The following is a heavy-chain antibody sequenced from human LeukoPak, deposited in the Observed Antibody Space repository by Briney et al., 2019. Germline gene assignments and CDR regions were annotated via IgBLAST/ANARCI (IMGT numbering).Heavy chain of an antibody. CDR2: ISSGGTYE. J-gene: IGHJ4*02. CDR3: ARDSTYYYDSGSSGPHYFDN. D-gene: IGHD3-10*01. Sequence: GKSLRLSCAASGFTFSNYAMHWVRQAPGKGLEWVSLISSGGTYEYYADSVKGRFTISRDNSKNTLYLQLSSLRAEDTAVYYCARDSTYYYDSGSSGPHYFDNWGQGTLVTVSS. CDR1: GFTFSNYA. V-gene: IGHV3-30*15.